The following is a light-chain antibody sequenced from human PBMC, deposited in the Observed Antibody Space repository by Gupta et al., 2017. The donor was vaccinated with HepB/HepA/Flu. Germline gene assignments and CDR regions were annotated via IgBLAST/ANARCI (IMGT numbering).Light chain of an antibody. V-gene: IGKV3-20*01. CDR1: QSVSSSY. CDR3: QQYGSSSLT. Sequence: EIVLPQSPGTLSLSPGERATLACRASQSVSSSYLAWYQQKPGQAPRLLIYGASSRATGIPDRFRGSGSGTDFTLTISRLEPEDFAVYYCQQYGSSSLTFGGGTKVEIK. CDR2: GAS. J-gene: IGKJ4*01.